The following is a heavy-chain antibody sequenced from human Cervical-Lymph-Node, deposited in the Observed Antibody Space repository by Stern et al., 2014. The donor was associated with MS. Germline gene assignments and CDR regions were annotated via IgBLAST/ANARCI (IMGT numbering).Heavy chain of an antibody. Sequence: EVQLVESGGGLVQPGESLRLSCAASGFTLSRYWMHWVRQAPGTGLVWISRMNNDGSTTNYADSVKGRFTISRDNAKNMAYLQLNSLRVDDAGVYFCARDVQGDGNYNLEQWGQGTLVTVSS. CDR3: ARDVQGDGNYNLEQ. D-gene: IGHD1-1*01. V-gene: IGHV3-74*01. CDR1: GFTLSRYW. CDR2: MNNDGSTT. J-gene: IGHJ4*02.